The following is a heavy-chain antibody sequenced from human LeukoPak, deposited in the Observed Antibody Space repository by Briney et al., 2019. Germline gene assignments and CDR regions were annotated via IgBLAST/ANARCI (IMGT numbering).Heavy chain of an antibody. Sequence: ASVKVSCKASGYTFTDYYIHWLRQAPGQALEWLGRIIPKTGDTSYAQKFQGRVTMTRDTSISTVYMDLSSLTSDDTAVYYCARPLSAIPLPFNAFDLWGQGTVVTVSS. J-gene: IGHJ3*01. CDR2: IIPKTGDT. D-gene: IGHD2-21*01. V-gene: IGHV1-2*06. CDR3: ARPLSAIPLPFNAFDL. CDR1: GYTFTDYY.